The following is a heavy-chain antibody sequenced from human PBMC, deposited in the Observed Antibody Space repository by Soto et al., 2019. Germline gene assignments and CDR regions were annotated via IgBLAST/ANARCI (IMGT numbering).Heavy chain of an antibody. D-gene: IGHD2-15*01. Sequence: LGESLKISCQGSGYGFSIDWVAWLRQMPGKGLEWVGFIYPGNSDTIYSPSFQGQVTISADLALSTTYLQWDTLKPSDTAIYFCASDSHCSAGPCPMGGFDMWGQGTMVTVSS. CDR2: IYPGNSDT. J-gene: IGHJ3*02. V-gene: IGHV5-51*01. CDR1: GYGFSIDW. CDR3: ASDSHCSAGPCPMGGFDM.